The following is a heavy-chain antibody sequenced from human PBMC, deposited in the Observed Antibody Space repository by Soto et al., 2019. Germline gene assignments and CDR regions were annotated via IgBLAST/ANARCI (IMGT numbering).Heavy chain of an antibody. CDR1: GGTFSSYA. D-gene: IGHD5-12*01. V-gene: IGHV1-69*13. CDR2: IIPIFGTA. Sequence: GASVKVSCKASGGTFSSYAISWVRQAPGQGLEWMGGIIPIFGTANYAQKFQGRVTITADESTSTAYMELSSLRSEGTAVYYCARGGSGYDYYYYYGMDVWGQGTTVTVSS. J-gene: IGHJ6*02. CDR3: ARGGSGYDYYYYYGMDV.